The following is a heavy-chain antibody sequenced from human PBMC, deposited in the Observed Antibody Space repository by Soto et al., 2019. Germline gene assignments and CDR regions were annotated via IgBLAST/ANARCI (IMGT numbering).Heavy chain of an antibody. CDR3: ARDGIGGTDFRGFLDY. J-gene: IGHJ4*02. CDR2: IWHDGSEI. V-gene: IGHV3-33*01. Sequence: QVQLEQSGGGVVQPGGSLRLSCVVPGPIFNGYGMHWVRQAPGKGLEWVAVIWHDGSEIYYADPVKGRFTISRDNSKNTLDLEKNSLSVEDTAVYYCARDGIGGTDFRGFLDYRGQGTLVTVSS. CDR1: GPIFNGYG. D-gene: IGHD1-7*01.